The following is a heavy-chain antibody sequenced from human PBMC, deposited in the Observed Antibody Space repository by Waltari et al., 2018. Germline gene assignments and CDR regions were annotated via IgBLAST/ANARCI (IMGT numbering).Heavy chain of an antibody. V-gene: IGHV3-64*01. CDR1: GFTFSSYA. D-gene: IGHD3-22*01. Sequence: EVQLVESGGGLVQPGGSLRLSCAASGFTFSSYAMHWVRQAPGKGLGYVSAISSNGGSTYYANSVKVRFTISRDKSKNTLYLQMGSLRAEDMAVYYCVRVGYDSSGYYYSYYYYYMDVWGKGTTVTVSS. CDR3: VRVGYDSSGYYYSYYYYYMDV. J-gene: IGHJ6*03. CDR2: ISSNGGST.